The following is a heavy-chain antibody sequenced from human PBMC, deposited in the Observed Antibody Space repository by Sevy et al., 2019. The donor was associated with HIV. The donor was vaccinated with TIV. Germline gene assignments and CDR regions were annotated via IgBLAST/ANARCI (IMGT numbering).Heavy chain of an antibody. J-gene: IGHJ4*02. V-gene: IGHV1-69*13. CDR3: ARVGGAREGYDYVGSSFIDH. Sequence: ASVKVSCKVSGGSFSNSDVIWVRQAPGQGLEWMGRIIPRFGTANYAQRFQGRVTITADESTRTVFMELSRLRSEDTALFYCARVGGAREGYDYVGSSFIDHWDQGTLVTVSS. D-gene: IGHD3-16*01. CDR1: GGSFSNSD. CDR2: IIPRFGTA.